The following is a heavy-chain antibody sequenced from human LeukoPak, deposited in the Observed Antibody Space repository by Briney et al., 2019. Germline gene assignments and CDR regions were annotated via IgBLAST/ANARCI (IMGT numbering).Heavy chain of an antibody. CDR2: ISSSGSTI. CDR1: GFTFSSYS. J-gene: IGHJ5*02. D-gene: IGHD3-10*01. V-gene: IGHV3-21*04. Sequence: GGSLRLSCAASGFTFSSYSMNWVRQAPGKGLEWVSSISSSGSTIYYADSVKGRFTISRDNAKNSLYLQMNSLRAEDTAVYYCARVGYYYGSGSYAWGQGTLVTVSS. CDR3: ARVGYYYGSGSYA.